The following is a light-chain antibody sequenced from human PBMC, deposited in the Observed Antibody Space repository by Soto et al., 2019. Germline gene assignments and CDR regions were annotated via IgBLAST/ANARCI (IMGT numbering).Light chain of an antibody. V-gene: IGLV2-8*01. J-gene: IGLJ2*01. CDR1: SSDVGGSNY. CDR3: GSYAVSYNLV. Sequence: QSALTQPPSASGSPGQSVTISCTGTSSDVGGSNYVSWYQQHPGKAPKLMIYEVSKRPSGVPDRFSGSKAGNTASLTVSGLQAEDEADYYCGSYAVSYNLVFGGGTKVTVL. CDR2: EVS.